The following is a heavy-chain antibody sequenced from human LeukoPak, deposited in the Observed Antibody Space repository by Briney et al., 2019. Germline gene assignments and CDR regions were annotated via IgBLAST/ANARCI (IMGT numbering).Heavy chain of an antibody. CDR1: GGSISSGDYY. D-gene: IGHD7-27*01. J-gene: IGHJ4*02. CDR2: IYYSGST. Sequence: PSQTLSLTCTVSGGSISSGDYYWNWIRQPPGKGLEWIGYIYYSGSTYYNPSLKSRVTISVDTSKNQFSLKLSSVTAADTAVYYCARSTQTGDTNFDYWGQGTLVTVSS. V-gene: IGHV4-30-4*08. CDR3: ARSTQTGDTNFDY.